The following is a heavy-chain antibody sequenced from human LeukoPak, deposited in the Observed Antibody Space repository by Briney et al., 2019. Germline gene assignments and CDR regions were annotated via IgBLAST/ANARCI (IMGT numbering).Heavy chain of an antibody. V-gene: IGHV1-18*01. Sequence: GASVKASCKASGYTFTSYGISWVRQAPGQGLEWMGWISAYNGNTNYAQKLQGRVTMTTDTSTSTAYMELRSLRSDDTAVYYCARDRRYYYGSGNIDYWGQGTLVTVSS. CDR2: ISAYNGNT. J-gene: IGHJ4*02. CDR3: ARDRRYYYGSGNIDY. CDR1: GYTFTSYG. D-gene: IGHD3-10*01.